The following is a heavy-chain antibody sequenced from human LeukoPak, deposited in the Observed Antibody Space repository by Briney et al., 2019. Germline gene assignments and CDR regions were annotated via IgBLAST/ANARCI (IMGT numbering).Heavy chain of an antibody. V-gene: IGHV3-11*01. J-gene: IGHJ4*02. Sequence: PGGSLRLSCAASGFTFSDYYMSWIRQAPGKGLEWVSYISSSGTTISYTDSVKGRFTISRDNAKNSLYLQMNSLRAEDTAVYYCAKDVSYGMAFDYWGQGTLVTVSS. CDR3: AKDVSYGMAFDY. CDR2: ISSSGTTI. D-gene: IGHD4-17*01. CDR1: GFTFSDYY.